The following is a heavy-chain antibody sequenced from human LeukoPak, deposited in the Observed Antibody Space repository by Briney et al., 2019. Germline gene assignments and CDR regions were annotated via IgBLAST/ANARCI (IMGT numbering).Heavy chain of an antibody. CDR2: IREDESDE. Sequence: GGSLRLSCEASGFTFSSYWMSWVRQAPGKGLEWVAHIREDESDEYYVDSVRGRFTASRDNAKNSVNLQMNSLRVEDTAVYYCARWRGRQSEFDYWGQGTLVTVSS. J-gene: IGHJ4*02. V-gene: IGHV3-7*01. CDR3: ARWRGRQSEFDY. D-gene: IGHD1-1*01. CDR1: GFTFSSYW.